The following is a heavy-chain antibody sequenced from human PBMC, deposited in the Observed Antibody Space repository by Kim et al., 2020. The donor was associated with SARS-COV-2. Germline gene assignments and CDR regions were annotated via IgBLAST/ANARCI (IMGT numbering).Heavy chain of an antibody. CDR3: ARRGVYDILTGNPVGMDV. J-gene: IGHJ6*02. CDR1: GFTVSSNY. D-gene: IGHD3-9*01. CDR2: IYSGGST. Sequence: GGSLRLSCAASGFTVSSNYMSWVRQAPGKGLEWVSVIYSGGSTYYADSVKGRFTISRDNSKNTLYLQMNSLRAEDTAVYYCARRGVYDILTGNPVGMDVWGQGTTVTVSS. V-gene: IGHV3-66*01.